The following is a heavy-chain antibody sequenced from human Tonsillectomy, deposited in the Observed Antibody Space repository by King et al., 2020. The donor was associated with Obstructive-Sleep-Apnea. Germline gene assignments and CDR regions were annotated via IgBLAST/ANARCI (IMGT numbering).Heavy chain of an antibody. CDR3: ARKRTHRNDILIEIFRNDGFDV. V-gene: IGHV3-9*01. J-gene: IGHJ3*01. Sequence: VQLVESGGGLVQPGGSLRLSCAASGFILDNFAMYWVRQAPGKGLEWVSGISWDSGNIAYADSVRGRFTTSRDNARKSLYLQMNSLRGGDTAVYFCARKRTHRNDILIEIFRNDGFDVWGQGTTVTVSS. CDR2: ISWDSGNI. D-gene: IGHD3-9*01. CDR1: GFILDNFA.